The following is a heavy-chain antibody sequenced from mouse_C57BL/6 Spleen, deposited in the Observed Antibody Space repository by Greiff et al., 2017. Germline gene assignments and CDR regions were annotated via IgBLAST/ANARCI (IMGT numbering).Heavy chain of an antibody. CDR1: GYTFTSYW. CDR3: ARGLVGTGFAY. Sequence: QVQLQQPGAELAKPGASVKMSCKASGYTFTSYWITWVKQRPGQGLEWIGDIYPGSGSTNYNEKFKSKATLTVDTSSSTAYMQLRSLPSEDSAVYYCARGLVGTGFAYWGQGTLVTVSA. D-gene: IGHD3-3*01. CDR2: IYPGSGST. J-gene: IGHJ3*01. V-gene: IGHV1-55*01.